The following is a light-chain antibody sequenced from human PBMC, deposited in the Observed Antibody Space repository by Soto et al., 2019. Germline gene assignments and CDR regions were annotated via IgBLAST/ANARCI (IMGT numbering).Light chain of an antibody. CDR1: SSDVELYNL. V-gene: IGLV2-23*02. J-gene: IGLJ3*02. CDR3: CSYVGSSILM. Sequence: QSALTQPASVSGSPGQSITISCTGTSSDVELYNLVSWYQQLPGKAPKLIIYEVNERPSGISDRFSGSKSGNTASLTISGLQDEDEADYYCCSYVGSSILMFGGGTKLTVL. CDR2: EVN.